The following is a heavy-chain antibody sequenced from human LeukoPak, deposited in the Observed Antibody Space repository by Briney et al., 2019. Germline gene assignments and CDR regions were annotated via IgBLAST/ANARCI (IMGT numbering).Heavy chain of an antibody. Sequence: PSETLSLTCTVSGGSISSSSYHWGWIRQPPGKGLEWIGSIYYSGSTYYNPSLKSRVTISVDTSKNQFSLKLSSVTAADTAVYYCARRGQYCSSTSCYPFDYWGQGTLVTVSS. D-gene: IGHD2-2*01. CDR3: ARRGQYCSSTSCYPFDY. CDR1: GGSISSSSYH. J-gene: IGHJ4*02. CDR2: IYYSGST. V-gene: IGHV4-39*01.